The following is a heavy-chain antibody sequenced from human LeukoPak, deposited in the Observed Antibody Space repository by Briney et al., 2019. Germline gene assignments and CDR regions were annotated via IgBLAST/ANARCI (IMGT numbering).Heavy chain of an antibody. CDR3: ARQYNWNDEYDY. V-gene: IGHV5-10-1*01. Sequence: GESRKISCKGSGYSFTSYWISWVRQMPGKGLEWMGRIDPSDSYTNYSPSFQGHVTISADKSISTAYLQWSSLKASDTAMYYCARQYNWNDEYDYWGQGTLVTVSS. CDR2: IDPSDSYT. D-gene: IGHD1-1*01. J-gene: IGHJ4*02. CDR1: GYSFTSYW.